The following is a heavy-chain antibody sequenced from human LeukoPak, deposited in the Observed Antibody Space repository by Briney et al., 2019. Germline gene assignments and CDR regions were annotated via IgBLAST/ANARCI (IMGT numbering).Heavy chain of an antibody. V-gene: IGHV4-4*07. CDR2: IYTSGST. Sequence: PSETLSLTCTVSGGSISSYYWSWIRQPAGKGLEWIGRIYTSGSTNYNPSLKSRVTISIYTSKTQFSLKLNSVTAADTAVYYCARDRGYSYAFDYWGQGTLVTVSS. CDR1: GGSISSYY. J-gene: IGHJ4*02. CDR3: ARDRGYSYAFDY. D-gene: IGHD5-18*01.